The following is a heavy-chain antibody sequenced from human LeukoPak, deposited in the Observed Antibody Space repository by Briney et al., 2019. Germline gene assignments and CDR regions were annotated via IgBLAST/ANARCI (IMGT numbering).Heavy chain of an antibody. CDR3: AKKVRGPSHPLEF. J-gene: IGHJ4*02. V-gene: IGHV1-2*02. D-gene: IGHD5-12*01. Sequence: ASVKVSCKASGYTFTGYAIHWVRQAPGQGLEWMGWINPEKRDTGYAHKFQGRVTMTSDTSISTAYMELSSLRSDDTAVYYCAKKVRGPSHPLEFWGQGTLVTVSS. CDR1: GYTFTGYA. CDR2: INPEKRDT.